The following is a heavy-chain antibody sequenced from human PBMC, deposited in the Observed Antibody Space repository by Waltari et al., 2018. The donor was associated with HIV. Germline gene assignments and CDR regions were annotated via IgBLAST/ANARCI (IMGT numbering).Heavy chain of an antibody. CDR2: IYSSGKT. J-gene: IGHJ6*02. CDR3: DMYDYDSSGYSAAV. Sequence: EVQLVESGGGLIQQGGSLRLSCAASGFTVSSHYMSWVRQAPGKGLEWVSVIYSSGKTYYADSVKGRFTISRDNSKNTLYLQMNRLRVEDTAVYYCDMYDYDSSGYSAAVWGQGTTVTVSS. V-gene: IGHV3-53*01. D-gene: IGHD3-22*01. CDR1: GFTVSSHY.